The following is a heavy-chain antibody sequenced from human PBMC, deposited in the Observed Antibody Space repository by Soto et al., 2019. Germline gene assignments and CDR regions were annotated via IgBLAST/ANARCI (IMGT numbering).Heavy chain of an antibody. CDR2: INPSGGST. J-gene: IGHJ5*02. Sequence: ASVKVSCKASGYTFTSYYMHWVRQAPGQGLEWMGIINPSGGSTSYAQKFQGRVTMTRDTSTSTVYMELSSLRSEDTAVYYCARDKYGIVVVPGGWFDPWGQGTLVTVSS. CDR1: GYTFTSYY. D-gene: IGHD2-21*01. V-gene: IGHV1-46*01. CDR3: ARDKYGIVVVPGGWFDP.